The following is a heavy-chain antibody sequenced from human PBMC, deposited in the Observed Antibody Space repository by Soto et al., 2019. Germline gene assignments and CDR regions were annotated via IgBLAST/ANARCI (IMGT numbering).Heavy chain of an antibody. J-gene: IGHJ4*02. CDR3: ARVPLRYSSSHNFDS. V-gene: IGHV4-61*01. D-gene: IGHD6-19*01. CDR1: GASISSGSFY. Sequence: XTLSLTCSVSGASISSGSFYWSWIRQPPGKGLEWIGFIYNNDTFNCNPSLKIRVTLSVDTSKHQFSLKLSSVTASDTAVYYCARVPLRYSSSHNFDSWGQGALFTVS. CDR2: IYNNDTF.